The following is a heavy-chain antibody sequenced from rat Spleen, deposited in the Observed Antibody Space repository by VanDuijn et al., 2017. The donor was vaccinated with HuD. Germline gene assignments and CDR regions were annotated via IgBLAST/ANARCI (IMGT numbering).Heavy chain of an antibody. CDR2: INSAGST. Sequence: EVQLQESGPGLVKPSQSFSLTCSVTGYSITSNYWGWIRKFPGNKLEWMGYINSAGSTNYNPSLKSRLSIIRDTSKNQFFLQVNSVTTEDTATYYCARVYDGTHYYDDYWGQGVMVTVPS. J-gene: IGHJ2*01. D-gene: IGHD1-12*02. CDR3: ARVYDGTHYYDDY. CDR1: GYSITSNY. V-gene: IGHV3-3*01.